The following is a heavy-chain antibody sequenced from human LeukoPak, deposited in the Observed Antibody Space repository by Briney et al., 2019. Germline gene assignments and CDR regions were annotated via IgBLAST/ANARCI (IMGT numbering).Heavy chain of an antibody. V-gene: IGHV1-46*01. CDR2: INPSGGST. Sequence: ASVKVSCKASGYTFTSYYMHWVRQAPGQGLEWMGIINPSGGSTSYAQKFQGRVTMTRGTSTSTVYMELSSLRSDDTAVYYCARPRGYYYDSSGPTHFDYWGQGTLVTVSS. D-gene: IGHD3-22*01. CDR1: GYTFTSYY. CDR3: ARPRGYYYDSSGPTHFDY. J-gene: IGHJ4*02.